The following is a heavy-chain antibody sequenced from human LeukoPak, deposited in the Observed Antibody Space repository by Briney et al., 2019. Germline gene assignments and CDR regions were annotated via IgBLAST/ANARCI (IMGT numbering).Heavy chain of an antibody. CDR3: ARVKYWSSSSCYAGFYYGMDL. V-gene: IGHV1-18*04. D-gene: IGHD2-2*01. CDR2: SSAYNGNT. CDR1: GYTFTSYG. J-gene: IGHJ6*04. Sequence: ASVKVSCKVSGYTFTSYGICWVRQAPGQGPEWIGWSSAYNGNTNYAQKLQGTVTMTTDTSTSTAYKERRSLRSHDTAMYYCARVKYWSSSSCYAGFYYGMDLWGKGTTVTVSS.